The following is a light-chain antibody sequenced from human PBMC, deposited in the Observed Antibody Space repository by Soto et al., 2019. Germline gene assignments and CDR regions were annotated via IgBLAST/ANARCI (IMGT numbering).Light chain of an antibody. CDR2: DAS. J-gene: IGKJ4*01. Sequence: EIVLTQSPATLSLSPGERATLSCRASQRVSSYLAWYQQKPGQAPRLLIYDASNRATGVPARFSGSGSGTDFTLTISSLEPEDFAVYYCRPRSNWPLTFGGGTKVEIK. V-gene: IGKV3-11*01. CDR3: RPRSNWPLT. CDR1: QRVSSY.